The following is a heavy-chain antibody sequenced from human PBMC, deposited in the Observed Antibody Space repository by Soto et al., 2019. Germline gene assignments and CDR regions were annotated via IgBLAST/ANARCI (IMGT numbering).Heavy chain of an antibody. CDR2: IYYSGST. Sequence: QVQLQESGPGLVKASETLSLTCTVSGDSINRYHWSWIRQPPGKGLEGIGQIYYSGSTNYNPSLKSRVTILVDTSKNQFSLKLSSVTAADTDVYYCARWGKGYDSWGQGALVSVSS. D-gene: IGHD7-27*01. J-gene: IGHJ4*02. CDR1: GDSINRYH. CDR3: ARWGKGYDS. V-gene: IGHV4-59*01.